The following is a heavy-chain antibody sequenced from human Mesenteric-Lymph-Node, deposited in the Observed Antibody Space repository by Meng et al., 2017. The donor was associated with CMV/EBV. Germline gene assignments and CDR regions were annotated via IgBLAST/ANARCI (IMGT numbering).Heavy chain of an antibody. CDR3: AHRRRYYGSGSLDWFDP. Sequence: HSTSGACVGCVLPPPGQALEWLALFYWDDDTRYSPSLKSRLTITKDTSKTQVVLTMTNMDPVDTATYYCAHRRRYYGSGSLDWFDPWGQGTLVTVSS. V-gene: IGHV2-5*02. CDR2: FYWDDDT. D-gene: IGHD3-10*01. CDR1: HSTSGAC. J-gene: IGHJ5*02.